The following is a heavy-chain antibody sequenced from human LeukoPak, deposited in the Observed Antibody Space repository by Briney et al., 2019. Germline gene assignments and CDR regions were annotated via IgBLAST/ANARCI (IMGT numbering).Heavy chain of an antibody. D-gene: IGHD5-12*01. CDR3: ARRGDDSSLVAFDV. V-gene: IGHV5-51*01. CDR2: VNPGDSDT. J-gene: IGHJ3*01. CDR1: GYRFTNYW. Sequence: GESLKISCKGSGYRFTNYWIGWVRQMPGKGLEWMGIVNPGDSDTRYCPSFQGQVTISADTSITTAYLQWSSLKASDNGMYYCARRGDDSSLVAFDVWGQGTMVTVSS.